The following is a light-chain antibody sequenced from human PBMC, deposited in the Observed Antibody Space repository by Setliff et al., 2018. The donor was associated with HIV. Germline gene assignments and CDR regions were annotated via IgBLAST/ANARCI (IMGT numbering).Light chain of an antibody. CDR1: SGDIGGHNH. V-gene: IGLV2-14*03. CDR3: SSYTSRGTLV. J-gene: IGLJ3*02. CDR2: DVT. Sequence: QSVLTQPPSASGSLGQSVTISCTGTSGDIGGHNHVSWYQQHPGKAPQLMIYDVTSRPSGMSNRFSGSKSGNTASLNVSGLLPEDEADYFCSSYTSRGTLVFGGGTKVTVL.